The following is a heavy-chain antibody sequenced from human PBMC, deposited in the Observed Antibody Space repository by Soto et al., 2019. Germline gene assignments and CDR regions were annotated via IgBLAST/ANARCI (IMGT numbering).Heavy chain of an antibody. Sequence: ASVKVSCKVSGYTLTELSIHWVRQPPGKGLGWMGGFDPEDIKTIYAQKFQGRVTMTEDRSTDTAYMELSSLRSEDTAVYYCATLADYCGSRSFPSYFDYWGQGTLVTVSS. CDR3: ATLADYCGSRSFPSYFDY. J-gene: IGHJ4*02. CDR2: FDPEDIKT. D-gene: IGHD3-10*01. V-gene: IGHV1-24*01. CDR1: GYTLTELS.